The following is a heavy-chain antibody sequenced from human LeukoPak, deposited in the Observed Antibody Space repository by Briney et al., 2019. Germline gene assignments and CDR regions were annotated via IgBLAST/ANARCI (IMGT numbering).Heavy chain of an antibody. J-gene: IGHJ6*03. CDR2: IKQDGSEK. CDR1: GFTFSSYW. Sequence: PGGSLRLSCAASGFTFSSYWMSWVRQAPGKGLEWVANIKQDGSEKYYVDSVKGRFTISRDNAKNSLYLQMNSLRAEDTAVYYCARTAAYSSSWYSYYYYYYMDVWGKGTTVTVSS. D-gene: IGHD6-13*01. CDR3: ARTAAYSSSWYSYYYYYYMDV. V-gene: IGHV3-7*01.